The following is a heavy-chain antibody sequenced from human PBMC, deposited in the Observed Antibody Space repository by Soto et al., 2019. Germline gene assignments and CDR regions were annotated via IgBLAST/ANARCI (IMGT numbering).Heavy chain of an antibody. D-gene: IGHD2-15*01. CDR2: INHSGST. CDR3: ARGRHCCGGSCYLIHLDY. J-gene: IGHJ4*02. Sequence: QVQLQQWGAGLLKPSETLSLTCAVYGGSFSGYYWSWIRQPPGKGLEWIGEINHSGSTNYNPSLKSRVTISVDTSKKQFSLKLSSVTAADTAVYYSARGRHCCGGSCYLIHLDYWGQGTLVTVSS. V-gene: IGHV4-34*01. CDR1: GGSFSGYY.